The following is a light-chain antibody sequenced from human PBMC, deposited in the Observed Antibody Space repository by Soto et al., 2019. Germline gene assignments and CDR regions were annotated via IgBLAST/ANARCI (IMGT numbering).Light chain of an antibody. Sequence: EIVLTQSPGTLSLSPGQRATLSCRASQSVSSSYLAWYQQKPGQAPRLLIYDASRRATGIPDRFSGSGSGTDFSLTISRLEPEDFAVYYCQHYDSARWTFGLGTKVDIK. J-gene: IGKJ1*01. CDR3: QHYDSARWT. CDR2: DAS. CDR1: QSVSSSY. V-gene: IGKV3-20*01.